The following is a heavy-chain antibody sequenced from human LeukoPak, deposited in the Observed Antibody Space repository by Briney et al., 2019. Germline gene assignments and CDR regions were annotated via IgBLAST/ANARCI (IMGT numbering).Heavy chain of an antibody. Sequence: QTGGSLRLSCAASGFAFSSYAMSGVRQAPGKGLEWVSAISGSGGSTYYADSVKGRSTISRDNSKNTLYLQMTSLRAEDTAVYYCAKDYSSSSLSRWFDPWGQGTLVTVSS. CDR1: GFAFSSYA. CDR2: ISGSGGST. J-gene: IGHJ5*02. CDR3: AKDYSSSSLSRWFDP. V-gene: IGHV3-23*01. D-gene: IGHD6-6*01.